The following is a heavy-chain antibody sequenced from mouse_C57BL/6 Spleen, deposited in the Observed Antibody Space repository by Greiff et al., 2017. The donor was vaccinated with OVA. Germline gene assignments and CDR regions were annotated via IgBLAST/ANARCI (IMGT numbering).Heavy chain of an antibody. V-gene: IGHV1-52*01. CDR3: ARSRDYYGSRYYFDY. CDR2: IDPSDSET. J-gene: IGHJ2*01. D-gene: IGHD1-1*01. CDR1: GYTFTSYW. Sequence: QVQLQQPGAELVRPGSSVKLSCKASGYTFTSYWMHWVKQRPIQGLEWIGNIDPSDSETHYNQKFKDKATLTVDKSSSTAYMQLSSLTSEDSAVYYCARSRDYYGSRYYFDYWGQGTTLTVSS.